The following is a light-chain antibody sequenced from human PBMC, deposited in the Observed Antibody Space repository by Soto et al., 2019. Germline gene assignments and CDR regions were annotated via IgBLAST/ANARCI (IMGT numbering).Light chain of an antibody. Sequence: EIVLTQSPATLSLSPGERATLSCRASQRVSSYLAWYQQKPGQAPRLLIYDASNRSTGIPARFSGSGSGTDFTLPISSLEPEYFAVYYCKQRSNWPPLTFGGGTKVEIK. V-gene: IGKV3-11*01. CDR3: KQRSNWPPLT. J-gene: IGKJ4*01. CDR2: DAS. CDR1: QRVSSY.